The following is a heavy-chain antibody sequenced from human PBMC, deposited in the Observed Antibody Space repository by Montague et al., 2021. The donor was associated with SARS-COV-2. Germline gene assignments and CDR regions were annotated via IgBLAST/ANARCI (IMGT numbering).Heavy chain of an antibody. CDR1: GGSISSGGYY. D-gene: IGHD6-19*01. V-gene: IGHV4-31*03. CDR3: ATAEWGGWYFFDY. Sequence: TLSLTCTVSGGSISSGGYYWSWIRQHPGKGLEWIGYIYYSGSTYYNLSLKSRVTISVDTSKNQFSLKLRSVTAAATAVYYCATAEWGGWYFFDYWGQGTLVTVPS. CDR2: IYYSGST. J-gene: IGHJ4*02.